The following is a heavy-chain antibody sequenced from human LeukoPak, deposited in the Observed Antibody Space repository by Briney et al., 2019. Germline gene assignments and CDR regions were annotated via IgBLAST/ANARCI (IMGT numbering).Heavy chain of an antibody. Sequence: ASVKVSCKASGYTFTSYYIHWVRQAPGQGLEWMGWINPNSGGTNYAQKFQGRVTMTRDTSISTAYMELSRLRSDDTAVYYCARVKGNFWSGYYIYWGQGTLVTVSS. CDR2: INPNSGGT. D-gene: IGHD3-3*01. CDR1: GYTFTSYY. CDR3: ARVKGNFWSGYYIY. J-gene: IGHJ4*02. V-gene: IGHV1-2*02.